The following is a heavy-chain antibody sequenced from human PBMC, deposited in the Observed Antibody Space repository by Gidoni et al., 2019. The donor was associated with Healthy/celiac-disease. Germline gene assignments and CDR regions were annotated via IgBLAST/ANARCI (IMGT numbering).Heavy chain of an antibody. J-gene: IGHJ3*02. D-gene: IGHD3-16*01. Sequence: QVQLQESGPGLVTPSGTLSLTCAVSGCSTRSSNWWSWVRQPPGKGLEWIGEIYHSGSTNYNPSLKSRVTISADKSKNQFSLKLSSVTAADTAVYFCARACDYDYVWGTDAFDIWGQGTMVTVSA. CDR3: ARACDYDYVWGTDAFDI. V-gene: IGHV4-4*02. CDR1: GCSTRSSNW. CDR2: IYHSGST.